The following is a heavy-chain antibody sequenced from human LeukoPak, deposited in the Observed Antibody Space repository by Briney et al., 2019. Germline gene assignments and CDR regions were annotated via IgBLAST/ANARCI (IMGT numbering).Heavy chain of an antibody. CDR1: GFTFSSYW. V-gene: IGHV3-9*01. D-gene: IGHD6-13*01. CDR3: AKVSSTSWYSTYWYFDL. J-gene: IGHJ2*01. CDR2: ISWNSGSI. Sequence: GGSLRLSCAASGFTFSSYWMHWVRQAPGEGRVWVSGISWNSGSIGYADSVKGRFTISRDNAKNSLYLQMNSLRAEDTALYYCAKVSSTSWYSTYWYFDLWGRGTLVTVSS.